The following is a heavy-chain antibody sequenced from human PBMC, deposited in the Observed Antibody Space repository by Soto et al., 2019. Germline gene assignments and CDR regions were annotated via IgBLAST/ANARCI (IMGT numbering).Heavy chain of an antibody. CDR2: ISPYNGDT. J-gene: IGHJ4*02. D-gene: IGHD2-8*01. CDR1: GYTFTIFG. CDR3: ARWCQSRYFDS. V-gene: IGHV1-18*01. Sequence: QVQLVQSGAEVKKPGASVKVSCTTSGYTFTIFGITWGRQAQGQGLEWMGWISPYNGDTKYAEKLEGRVTLTPETSTDTAYMELTSLTSDDTAAYYCARWCQSRYFDSWGQGSLVTVSS.